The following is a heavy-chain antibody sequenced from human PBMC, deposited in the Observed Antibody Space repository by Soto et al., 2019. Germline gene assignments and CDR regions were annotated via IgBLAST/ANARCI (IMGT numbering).Heavy chain of an antibody. CDR3: ARDKEPFNWSPSILKSYYYGMDV. V-gene: IGHV3-30-3*01. Sequence: GGSLRLSCAASGFTFRTFAMHWVRQAPGKGLEWVAVISNDGSNTYFLDSVKGRFTVSRDNSNNTLYLQMDSLRAEDTAVYYCARDKEPFNWSPSILKSYYYGMDVWGQGTTVTVSS. D-gene: IGHD1-1*01. J-gene: IGHJ6*02. CDR1: GFTFRTFA. CDR2: ISNDGSNT.